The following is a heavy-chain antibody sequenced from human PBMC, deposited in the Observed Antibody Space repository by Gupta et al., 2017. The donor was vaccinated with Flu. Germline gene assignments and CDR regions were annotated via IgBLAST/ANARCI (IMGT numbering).Heavy chain of an antibody. Sequence: QVQLQESGPGLVKPSQTLSLTCTVSGDSISSDTYYWRWIRQHPGKGLEWIGYIHYIVSTSYNPSLKSRVFISVDTSKNQFSLKLASVTAADTAVYYGARDSQMPPEAFDIWGQGTTVPGSS. CDR3: ARDSQMPPEAFDI. D-gene: IGHD2-2*01. CDR2: IHYIVST. CDR1: GDSISSDTYY. J-gene: IGHJ3*02. V-gene: IGHV4-31*03.